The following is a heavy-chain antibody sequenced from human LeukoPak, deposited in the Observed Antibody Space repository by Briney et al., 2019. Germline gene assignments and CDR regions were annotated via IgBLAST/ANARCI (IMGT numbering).Heavy chain of an antibody. D-gene: IGHD2-15*01. V-gene: IGHV3-23*01. J-gene: IGHJ4*02. Sequence: GGSLRLSCAASGLTFSNYAMSWVRQAPGKGLEWVSAISDSGGSTFYAGSVKGRFTISRDNSKNTLSLQMNSLRAEDTAVYYCATHCGGGSCHFDFWGQGTLVTVSS. CDR1: GLTFSNYA. CDR2: ISDSGGST. CDR3: ATHCGGGSCHFDF.